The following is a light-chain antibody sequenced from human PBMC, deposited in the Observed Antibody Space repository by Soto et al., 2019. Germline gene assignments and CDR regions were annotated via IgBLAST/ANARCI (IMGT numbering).Light chain of an antibody. CDR3: SSYTSMSTRV. CDR2: EVS. CDR1: SSDVGSYNY. Sequence: QSALTQPASVSGSPGQSITISCTGTSSDVGSYNYVSWYQQHPGKAPKLMIYEVSNRPSGVSNRFSGSKSGNTASLTISGLQAEDEANYYCSSYTSMSTRVFCGGTQLTVL. V-gene: IGLV2-14*01. J-gene: IGLJ3*02.